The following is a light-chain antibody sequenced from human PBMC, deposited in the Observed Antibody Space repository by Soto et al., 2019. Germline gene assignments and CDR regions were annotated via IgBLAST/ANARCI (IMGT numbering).Light chain of an antibody. CDR1: QSVSSN. CDR2: GAS. Sequence: EIVMTQSPATLSVSPGERATLSCRASQSVSSNLAWYQQKPGQAPRLLIYGASTRATGIPARFSGSGSGTEFTLTISGLQSEDFAVYYCQQYYKGYTFGQGTQLEIK. J-gene: IGKJ2*01. V-gene: IGKV3-15*01. CDR3: QQYYKGYT.